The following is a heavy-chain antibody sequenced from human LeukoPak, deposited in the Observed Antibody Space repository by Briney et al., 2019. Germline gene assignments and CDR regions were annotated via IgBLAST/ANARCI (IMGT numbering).Heavy chain of an antibody. D-gene: IGHD2-15*01. CDR2: ISYTGNT. CDR1: GGSISSYY. J-gene: IGHJ4*02. V-gene: IGHV4-59*08. CDR3: ARHRGVVASFDY. Sequence: PSETLSLTCTVSGGSISSYYWKWIRQPPGKGLEWIGYISYTGNTNYSPSLKSRVTISVDTSKNQFSLKLSSVTAADTAVYYCARHRGVVASFDYWGQGTLVTVSS.